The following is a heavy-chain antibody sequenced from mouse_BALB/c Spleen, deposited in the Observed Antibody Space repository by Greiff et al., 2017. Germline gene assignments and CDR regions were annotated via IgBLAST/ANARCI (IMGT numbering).Heavy chain of an antibody. D-gene: IGHD1-1*01. CDR3: ARGDTTVGRDY. CDR1: GYTFSSYW. V-gene: IGHV1-9*01. J-gene: IGHJ2*01. CDR2: ILPGSGST. Sequence: VQLQQSGAELMKPGASVKISCKATGYTFSSYWIEWVKQRPGHGLEWIGEILPGSGSTNYNEKFKGKATFTADTSSNTAYMQLSSLTSEDSAVYYCARGDTTVGRDYWGQGTTLTVSS.